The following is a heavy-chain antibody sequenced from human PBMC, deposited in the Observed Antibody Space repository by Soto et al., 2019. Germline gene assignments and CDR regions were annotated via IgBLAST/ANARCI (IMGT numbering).Heavy chain of an antibody. J-gene: IGHJ6*02. CDR3: ARIRGYWYGLEV. V-gene: IGHV3-23*01. CDR2: ITGTGGNT. Sequence: EVQLLESGGGLVQPGGSLRLSCAASGFPLITYGMTWVRQAPGKGLEWVSAITGTGGNTYYVESVKGRFTSSRDNSKNMLYMQVNSLRVEDTAVYYCARIRGYWYGLEVWGQGTKVTVSS. CDR1: GFPLITYG.